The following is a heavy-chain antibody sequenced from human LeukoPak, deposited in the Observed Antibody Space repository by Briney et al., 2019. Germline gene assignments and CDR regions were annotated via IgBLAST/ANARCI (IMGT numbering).Heavy chain of an antibody. CDR2: IIPIFGTA. J-gene: IGHJ6*02. D-gene: IGHD3-22*01. CDR3: ARANFYDSSGRYFYCGMDV. Sequence: GASVKVPCKASGGTFSSYAISWVRQAPGQGLEWMGGIIPIFGTANYAQKFQGRVTITADESTSTAYMELSSLRSEDTAVYYCARANFYDSSGRYFYCGMDVWGQGTTVTVSS. V-gene: IGHV1-69*13. CDR1: GGTFSSYA.